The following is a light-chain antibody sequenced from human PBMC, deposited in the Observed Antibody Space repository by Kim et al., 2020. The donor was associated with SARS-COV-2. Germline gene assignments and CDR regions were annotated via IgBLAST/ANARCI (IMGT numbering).Light chain of an antibody. CDR3: QQYNNWPLT. J-gene: IGKJ4*01. V-gene: IGKV3-15*01. Sequence: SVSPGARTTLSCRASQSLSSNLAWFQQKPGQAPRLLIYGASTRATGIPARFSGSGSGTEFTLTISSLQSEDFSVYYCQQYNNWPLTFGGGTKLEI. CDR2: GAS. CDR1: QSLSSN.